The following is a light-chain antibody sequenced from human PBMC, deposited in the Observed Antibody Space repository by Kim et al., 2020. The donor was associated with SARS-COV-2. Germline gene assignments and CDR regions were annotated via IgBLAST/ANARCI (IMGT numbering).Light chain of an antibody. J-gene: IGLJ2*01. CDR2: RES. V-gene: IGLV3-9*01. CDR3: QVWDRSTGGV. CDR1: IVGSKN. Sequence: VALGQTARFTCGGNIVGSKNVHRERRKPGQAPVLFIYRESNRPSGIPERFSGSNSGNTATLTISRARAGDEADYYCQVWDRSTGGVFGGGTRLTVL.